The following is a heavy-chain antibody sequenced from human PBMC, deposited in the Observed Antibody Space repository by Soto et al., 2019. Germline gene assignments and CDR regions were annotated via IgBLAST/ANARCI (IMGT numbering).Heavy chain of an antibody. CDR1: EFTFSSYE. Sequence: GGSLRLSCVASEFTFSSYEMNWVRQAPGKGLEWVSYISSFGTTIYYTDSVKGRFTISRDNAKKSLYLQMNSLRAEDTAVYYCVRFGGAAAGPGDYWGQGTLVTVSS. D-gene: IGHD6-13*01. CDR2: ISSFGTTI. J-gene: IGHJ4*02. CDR3: VRFGGAAAGPGDY. V-gene: IGHV3-48*03.